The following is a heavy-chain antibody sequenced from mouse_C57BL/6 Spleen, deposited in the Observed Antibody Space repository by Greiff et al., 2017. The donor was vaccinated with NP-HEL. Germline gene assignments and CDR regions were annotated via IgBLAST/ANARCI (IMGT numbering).Heavy chain of an antibody. CDR2: IYPRDGDT. D-gene: IGHD1-1*01. V-gene: IGHV1-82*01. J-gene: IGHJ2*01. CDR3: ARPYGITTVAGFDY. Sequence: VMLVESGPELVKNGEGGKREGKEGGGGCSVGGVGGGGERAGKGLEWIGRIYPRDGDTNYNVKFKGKATLTADKSSSTAYMQLSSLTSEDSAVYFCARPYGITTVAGFDYWGQGTTLTVSS. CDR1: GGGCSVGG.